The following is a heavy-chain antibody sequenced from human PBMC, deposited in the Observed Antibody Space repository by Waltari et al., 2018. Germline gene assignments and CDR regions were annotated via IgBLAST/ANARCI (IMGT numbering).Heavy chain of an antibody. V-gene: IGHV5-51*01. D-gene: IGHD3-16*01. J-gene: IGHJ4*02. CDR1: GYSFTNYW. Sequence: EVQLVQSGAEVKKPGESLKISCEASGYSFTNYWIGWVRQMPGKGLAWMAIIYPGDSDTIYNPAFQGQVTISADKSISTAYLQWGSLKASDTAMYYCGRGRAVDLIDYWGQGTLVTVSS. CDR2: IYPGDSDT. CDR3: GRGRAVDLIDY.